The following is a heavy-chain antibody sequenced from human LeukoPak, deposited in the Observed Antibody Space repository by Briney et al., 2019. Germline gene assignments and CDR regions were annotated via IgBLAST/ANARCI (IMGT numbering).Heavy chain of an antibody. CDR1: VSPFEKHA. J-gene: IGHJ4*02. V-gene: IGHV3-43*02. CDR3: AKRSGAPNNFDY. D-gene: IGHD1-1*01. CDR2: ISGDGANE. Sequence: PGGSWDLPCKPSVSPFEKHAIPWALKFLGGGLKGVSLISGDGANEYYADSVKGRFTISRDNSRNSLFLQMNSLRTEDTALYFCAKRSGAPNNFDYWGQGVLVTVSS.